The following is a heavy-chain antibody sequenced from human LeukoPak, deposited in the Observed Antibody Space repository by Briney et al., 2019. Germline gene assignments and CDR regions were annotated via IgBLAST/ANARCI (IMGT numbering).Heavy chain of an antibody. V-gene: IGHV3-30-3*01. Sequence: GGSLRLSCAASGFTFSSYAMPWVRQAPGKGLEWVAVISYDGSNKYYADSVKGRFTISRDNAKNSLYLQMNSLRAEDTAVYYCARVSGATSYYYYYGMDVWGQGTTVTVSS. CDR3: ARVSGATSYYYYYGMDV. J-gene: IGHJ6*02. CDR2: ISYDGSNK. D-gene: IGHD1-26*01. CDR1: GFTFSSYA.